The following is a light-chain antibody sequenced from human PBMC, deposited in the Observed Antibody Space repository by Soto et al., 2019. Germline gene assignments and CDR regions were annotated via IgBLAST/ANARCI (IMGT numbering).Light chain of an antibody. V-gene: IGLV2-11*01. J-gene: IGLJ2*01. CDR1: NSDVGTYNY. CDR3: CSYAGSSSFRVL. Sequence: QSALTQPRSVSGSPGQSVTISCTGTNSDVGTYNYVSWYHQHPGKAPKLIIYDVTKRPSGVPDRFSGSKSGNTASLIISGLQAADEAEYYCCCCSYAGSSSFRVLFGGGTKLTVL. CDR2: DVT.